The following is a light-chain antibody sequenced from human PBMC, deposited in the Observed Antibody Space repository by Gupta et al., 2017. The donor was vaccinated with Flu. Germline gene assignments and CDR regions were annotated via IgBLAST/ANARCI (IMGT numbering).Light chain of an antibody. J-gene: IGLJ1*01. CDR3: CSYAGSSAWV. Sequence: SVTISCTGTSGDVGGYDYVAWYQQHPGKAPKLMIYDVSKRPSGVPDRFSGSKSGNTASLTISGLQAEEEADYYCCSYAGSSAWVFGTGTKVTVL. CDR2: DVS. V-gene: IGLV2-11*01. CDR1: SGDVGGYDY.